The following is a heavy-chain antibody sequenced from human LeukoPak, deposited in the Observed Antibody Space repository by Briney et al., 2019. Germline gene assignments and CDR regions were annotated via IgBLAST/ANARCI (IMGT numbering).Heavy chain of an antibody. CDR2: IRSKAYGGTT. J-gene: IGHJ4*02. D-gene: IGHD1-1*01. CDR1: GFTFGDYA. CDR3: TRGLAQLEPDGFDY. Sequence: GGSLRLSCTASGFTFGDYAMSWFRQAPGKGLEWVGFIRSKAYGGTTEYAASVKGRFTTSRDDSKSIAYLQMNSLKTEDTAVYYCTRGLAQLEPDGFDYWGQGTLVTVSS. V-gene: IGHV3-49*03.